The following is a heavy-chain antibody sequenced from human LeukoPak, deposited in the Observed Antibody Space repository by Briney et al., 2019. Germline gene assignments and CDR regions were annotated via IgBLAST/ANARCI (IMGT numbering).Heavy chain of an antibody. CDR2: LSGSGDTI. CDR1: GFTFSSYS. J-gene: IGHJ4*02. Sequence: GSLRLSCAASGFTFSSYSMNWVRQAPGKGLEWVSYLSGSGDTIYYADSVKGRFTISRDNAKNSLYLQMNSLRAEDTAVYYCARDGEWLRPMDYWGQGTLVTVSS. V-gene: IGHV3-48*04. CDR3: ARDGEWLRPMDY. D-gene: IGHD5-12*01.